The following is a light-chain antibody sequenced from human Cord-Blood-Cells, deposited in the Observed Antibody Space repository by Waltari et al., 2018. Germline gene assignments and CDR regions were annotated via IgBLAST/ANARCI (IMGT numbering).Light chain of an antibody. Sequence: EIVLTQSPGTLSLSPGERATLSCRASQSVSSSYLAWYQQKPGQAPRLLIYGASSRATRIPDRFSGSGSGTDFTLTISRLEPEDFAVYYCQQYGSSPQLTFGGGTKVEIK. CDR3: QQYGSSPQLT. J-gene: IGKJ4*01. CDR2: GAS. V-gene: IGKV3-20*01. CDR1: QSVSSSY.